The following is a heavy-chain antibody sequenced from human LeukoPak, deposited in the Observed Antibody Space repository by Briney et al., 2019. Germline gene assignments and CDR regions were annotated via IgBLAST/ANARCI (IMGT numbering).Heavy chain of an antibody. J-gene: IGHJ4*02. Sequence: GGSLRLSCAASGFTFSSYAMHWVRQAPGKGLEWVAVISYDGSNKYYADSVKGRFTISRDNSKNTLYLQMSSLRAEDTAVYYCARDRHAYYDFWSGSYYFDYWGQGTLVTVSS. CDR3: ARDRHAYYDFWSGSYYFDY. V-gene: IGHV3-30-3*01. CDR2: ISYDGSNK. CDR1: GFTFSSYA. D-gene: IGHD3-3*01.